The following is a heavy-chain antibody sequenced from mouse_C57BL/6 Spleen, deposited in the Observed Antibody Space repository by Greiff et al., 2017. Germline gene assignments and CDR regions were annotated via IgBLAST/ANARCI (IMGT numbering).Heavy chain of an antibody. V-gene: IGHV1-69*01. D-gene: IGHD2-5*01. CDR3: AREDYYSNFSYYFDY. CDR2: LDPSDSYT. J-gene: IGHJ2*01. Sequence: QVQLQQPGAELVMPGASVKLSCKASGYTFTSYWMHWVKQRPGQGLEWIGELDPSDSYTNYNQKFKGKSTLTVDKSSSTAYMQLSSLTSEDSAVYYCAREDYYSNFSYYFDYWGQGTTLTVSS. CDR1: GYTFTSYW.